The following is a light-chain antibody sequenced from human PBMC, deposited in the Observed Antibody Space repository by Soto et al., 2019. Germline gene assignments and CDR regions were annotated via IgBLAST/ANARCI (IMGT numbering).Light chain of an antibody. CDR1: QSISSW. V-gene: IGKV1-5*03. CDR3: QYYNNYCWK. CDR2: KTS. Sequence: DIQLTQSPSTLSASVGDRVTITCRASQSISSWLAWYQQKPGKAPKFLIYKTSNLESGVPSRFSGSGSGTEFTLTISSLQPDYFATYYCQYYNNYCWKFGQWTKVEIK. J-gene: IGKJ1*01.